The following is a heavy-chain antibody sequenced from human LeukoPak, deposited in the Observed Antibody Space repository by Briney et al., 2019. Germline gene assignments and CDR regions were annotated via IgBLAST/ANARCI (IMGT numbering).Heavy chain of an antibody. J-gene: IGHJ3*02. D-gene: IGHD2-15*01. V-gene: IGHV3-74*01. CDR2: INNDGSGT. CDR3: ARGGAYHAFDI. Sequence: GGSLRLSCAASGFIFSSYWMYWVRQAPGKGLVYISRINNDGSGTTFADSVKGRFTISRDNAKNTLYLQMNSLRAEDTAVYYCARGGAYHAFDIWGQGTMVTVSS. CDR1: GFIFSSYW.